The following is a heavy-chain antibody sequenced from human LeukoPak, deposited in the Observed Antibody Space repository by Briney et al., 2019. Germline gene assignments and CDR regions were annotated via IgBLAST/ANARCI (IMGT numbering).Heavy chain of an antibody. J-gene: IGHJ3*02. CDR2: IYYSGST. CDR1: GGSISSDDYC. D-gene: IGHD5-24*01. CDR3: AKSREEIRGLDAFDI. Sequence: PSETLSLTCSVSGGSISSDDYCWNWIRQHPGKGLEWIGYIYYSGSTYYNPSLKSRVALSVDASKNQFSLKLSSLTAADTAVYYCAKSREEIRGLDAFDIWGQGTMVTVSS. V-gene: IGHV4-31*03.